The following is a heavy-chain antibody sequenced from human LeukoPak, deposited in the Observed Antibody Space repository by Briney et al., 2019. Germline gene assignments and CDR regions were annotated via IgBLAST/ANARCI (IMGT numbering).Heavy chain of an antibody. CDR3: ARAPDVLKFFDY. Sequence: GGSLRLSCAASGFTFSRYSMHWVRQAPGKGLEWVSSITSSSGYIYYADSVKGRFTISRDNAKNSLYLQMNSLRAEDTAAYYCARAPDVLKFFDYWGQGTLVTVSS. J-gene: IGHJ4*02. V-gene: IGHV3-21*01. CDR2: ITSSSGYI. CDR1: GFTFSRYS.